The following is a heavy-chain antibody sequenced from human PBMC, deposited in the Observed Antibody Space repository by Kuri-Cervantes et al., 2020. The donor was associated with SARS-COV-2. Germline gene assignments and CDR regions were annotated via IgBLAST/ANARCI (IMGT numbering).Heavy chain of an antibody. V-gene: IGHV3-23*01. CDR2: ISGSGGST. CDR1: GFTFSSYA. D-gene: IGHD5-18*01. J-gene: IGHJ6*02. CDR3: TTVGTGYSYGFDYYGMDA. Sequence: GESLKISCAASGFTFSSYAMSWVRQAPGKGLEWVSAISGSGGSTYYADSVKGRFTISRDNSKNTLYLQMNSLKTEDTAVYYCTTVGTGYSYGFDYYGMDAWGQGTTVTVSS.